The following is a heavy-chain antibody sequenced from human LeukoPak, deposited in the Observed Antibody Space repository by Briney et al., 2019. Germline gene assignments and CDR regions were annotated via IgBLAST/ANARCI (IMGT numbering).Heavy chain of an antibody. V-gene: IGHV3-23*01. Sequence: PGGSLRLSCAASGFTFSSYAMSWVRQAPGKGLEWVSAISGSGGSTYYADSVKGRFTISRDNSKNTLYLQMNSLRAEDTAVYYCAEAWDIVATIAWFDYWGQGTLVTVSS. D-gene: IGHD5-12*01. CDR1: GFTFSSYA. CDR3: AEAWDIVATIAWFDY. CDR2: ISGSGGST. J-gene: IGHJ4*02.